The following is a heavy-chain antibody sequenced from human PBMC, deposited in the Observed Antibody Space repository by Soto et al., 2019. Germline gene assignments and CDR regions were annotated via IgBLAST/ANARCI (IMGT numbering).Heavy chain of an antibody. D-gene: IGHD3-22*01. Sequence: QVELVQSGAEVKKPGASVKVSCKASGYTFTSYGISWVRQAPGQGLEWMGWISAYNGNTNYAQKLQGRVTMTTDTSTSTAYMELRSLRSDDTAVYYCARDWRLVVITTPFDYWGQGTLVTVSS. J-gene: IGHJ4*02. CDR3: ARDWRLVVITTPFDY. V-gene: IGHV1-18*04. CDR2: ISAYNGNT. CDR1: GYTFTSYG.